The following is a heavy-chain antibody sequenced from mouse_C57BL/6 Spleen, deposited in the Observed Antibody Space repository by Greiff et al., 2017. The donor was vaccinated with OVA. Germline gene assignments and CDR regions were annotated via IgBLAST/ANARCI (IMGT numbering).Heavy chain of an antibody. J-gene: IGHJ1*03. CDR3: ARGGIYYGNYYWYFDV. D-gene: IGHD2-1*01. Sequence: QVQLKESGAELMKPGASVKLSCKATGYTFTGYWIEWVKQRPGHGLEWIGEILPGSGSTNYNEKFKGKATFTADTSSNTAYMQLSSLTTEDSAIYYCARGGIYYGNYYWYFDVWGTGTTVTVSS. V-gene: IGHV1-9*01. CDR2: ILPGSGST. CDR1: GYTFTGYW.